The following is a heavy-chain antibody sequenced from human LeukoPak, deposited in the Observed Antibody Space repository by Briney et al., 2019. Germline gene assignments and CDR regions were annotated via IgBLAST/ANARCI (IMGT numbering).Heavy chain of an antibody. CDR3: ARRFYDSSGYTPPPFDY. J-gene: IGHJ4*02. V-gene: IGHV5-51*01. CDR1: GYSFTSYW. Sequence: GESLKISCKGSGYSFTSYWIGWVRQMPGKGLDCMAIIYHGDSDTSYSPSFQGHVTTSADKSISTDYLQWSILKDSDTAMYYCARRFYDSSGYTPPPFDYWGQGTLVTVSS. CDR2: IYHGDSDT. D-gene: IGHD3-22*01.